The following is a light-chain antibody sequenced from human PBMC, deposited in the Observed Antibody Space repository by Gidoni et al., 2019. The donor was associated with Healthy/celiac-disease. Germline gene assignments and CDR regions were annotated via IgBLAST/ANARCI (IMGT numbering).Light chain of an antibody. V-gene: IGKV1-39*01. Sequence: DIQMTPSPSSLSASVGDRVTITCRASQSINNYLNWFQQKPGKAPKLLIYAASTLQSGVPSRFSGSGSGTVFTLTISSLQPEDFATYYCQQSYSTPPYTFGRXTKLEIK. J-gene: IGKJ2*01. CDR3: QQSYSTPPYT. CDR2: AAS. CDR1: QSINNY.